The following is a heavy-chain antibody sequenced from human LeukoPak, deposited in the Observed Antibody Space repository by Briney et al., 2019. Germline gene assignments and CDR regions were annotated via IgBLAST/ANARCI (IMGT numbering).Heavy chain of an antibody. Sequence: SETLSLTCAVYGGSFSGYYWSWIRQPPGKGLEWIGEINHSGSTNYNPSLKSRVTISVDTSKNQFSLKLSSVTAADTAVYYCASSYYDILTGYYGGNYWGQGTLVTVSS. V-gene: IGHV4-34*01. CDR3: ASSYYDILTGYYGGNY. J-gene: IGHJ4*02. D-gene: IGHD3-9*01. CDR2: INHSGST. CDR1: GGSFSGYY.